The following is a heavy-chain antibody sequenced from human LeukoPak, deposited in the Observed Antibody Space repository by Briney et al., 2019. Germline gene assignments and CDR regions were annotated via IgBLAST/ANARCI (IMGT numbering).Heavy chain of an antibody. V-gene: IGHV4-59*12. CDR3: AREGTTVVKENAFDI. D-gene: IGHD4-23*01. CDR2: IYYSGST. CDR1: GGPISSYY. J-gene: IGHJ3*02. Sequence: SETLSLTCTVSGGPISSYYWSWIRQPPGKGLEWIGYIYYSGSTYYNPSLKSRVTISVDTSKNQFSLKLSSVTAADTAVYYCAREGTTVVKENAFDIWGQGTIVTVSS.